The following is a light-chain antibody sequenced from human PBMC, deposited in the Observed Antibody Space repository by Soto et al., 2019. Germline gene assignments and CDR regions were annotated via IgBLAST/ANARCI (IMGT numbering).Light chain of an antibody. J-gene: IGKJ1*01. CDR2: GAS. CDR3: RQYGRLPPWT. Sequence: EIVLTQSPGTLSLSPGERATLSCRASQSVSTSYLSWYQQKPGQAPRLLIYGASSRATGIPDRFSGSGSGTLFTLTINRLETEDFPVYYWRQYGRLPPWTFVQGTKLE. CDR1: QSVSTSY. V-gene: IGKV3-20*01.